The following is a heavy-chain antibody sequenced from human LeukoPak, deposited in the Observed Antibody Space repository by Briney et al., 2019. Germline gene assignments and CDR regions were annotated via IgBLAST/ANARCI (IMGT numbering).Heavy chain of an antibody. CDR2: ISYDGSNK. CDR1: GFTVSSNY. D-gene: IGHD6-19*01. V-gene: IGHV3-30*18. Sequence: GGSLRLSCAASGFTVSSNYMSWVRQAPGKGLEWVAVISYDGSNKYYADSVKGRFTISRDNSKNTLYLQMNSLRAEDTAVYYCAKGEVAGPWGQGTLVTVSS. CDR3: AKGEVAGP. J-gene: IGHJ5*02.